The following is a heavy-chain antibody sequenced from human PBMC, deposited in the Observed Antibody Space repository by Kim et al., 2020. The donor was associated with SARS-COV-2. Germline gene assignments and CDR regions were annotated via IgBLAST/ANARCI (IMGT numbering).Heavy chain of an antibody. CDR3: ASHNGGNSYYYYGMDV. Sequence: GGSLRLSCAASGFTFSSYSMNWVRQAPGKGLEWVSYISSSSSTIYYADSVKGRFTFSRDNAKNSLYLQMNSLRDEDTAVYYCASHNGGNSYYYYGMDVWGQGTTVTVSS. V-gene: IGHV3-48*02. D-gene: IGHD2-21*02. CDR2: ISSSSSTI. CDR1: GFTFSSYS. J-gene: IGHJ6*02.